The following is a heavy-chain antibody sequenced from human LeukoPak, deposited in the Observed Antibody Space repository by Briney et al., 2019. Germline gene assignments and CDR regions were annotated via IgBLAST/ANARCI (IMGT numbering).Heavy chain of an antibody. Sequence: PSETLSPTCTVSGGSISSYYWSWIRQPPGKGLEWIGYIYYSGSTNYNPSLKSRVTISVDTSKNQFSLKLSSVTAADTAVYYCARDRIAASDYWGQGTLVTVSS. CDR1: GGSISSYY. CDR3: ARDRIAASDY. D-gene: IGHD6-25*01. CDR2: IYYSGST. V-gene: IGHV4-59*01. J-gene: IGHJ4*02.